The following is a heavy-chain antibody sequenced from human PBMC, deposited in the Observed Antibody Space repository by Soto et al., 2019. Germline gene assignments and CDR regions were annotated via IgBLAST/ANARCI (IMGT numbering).Heavy chain of an antibody. CDR1: GFTVSSNY. CDR2: IYSGGST. CDR3: ARVSGGRSGYNFDY. D-gene: IGHD3-22*01. V-gene: IGHV3-53*01. Sequence: PGGSLRLSCSASGFTVSSNYMSWVRQAPGKGLEWVSVIYSGGSTYYADSVKGRFTISRDNSKNTLYLQMNSLRAEDTAVYYCARVSGGRSGYNFDYWGQGTLVTVSS. J-gene: IGHJ4*02.